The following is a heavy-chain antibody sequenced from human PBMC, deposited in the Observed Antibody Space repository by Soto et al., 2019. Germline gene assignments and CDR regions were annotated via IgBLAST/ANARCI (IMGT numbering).Heavy chain of an antibody. CDR2: ISHSGST. J-gene: IGHJ4*02. Sequence: SETLSLTCAVSGDSINSSHWWNWVRQPPGKGLEWIGQISHSGSTNYNPSLTSRVTISVDKSKNHFSLKVTSVTAADTAVYYCARGSDSGSYYFDFWGRGTLVTVSS. CDR3: ARGSDSGSYYFDF. D-gene: IGHD3-10*01. V-gene: IGHV4-4*02. CDR1: GDSINSSHW.